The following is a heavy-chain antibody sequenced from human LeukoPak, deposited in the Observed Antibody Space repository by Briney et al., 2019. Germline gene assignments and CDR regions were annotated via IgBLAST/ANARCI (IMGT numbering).Heavy chain of an antibody. V-gene: IGHV3-48*01. Sequence: GGSLRLSCAASGFTFSSYAMHWVRQAPGKGLEWVSYISSSSSTIYYADSVKGRFTISRDNVKNSLYLQMNSLRAEDTAVYYCAKTYYYGPADYWGQGTLVTVSS. D-gene: IGHD3-10*01. CDR2: ISSSSSTI. CDR1: GFTFSSYA. CDR3: AKTYYYGPADY. J-gene: IGHJ4*02.